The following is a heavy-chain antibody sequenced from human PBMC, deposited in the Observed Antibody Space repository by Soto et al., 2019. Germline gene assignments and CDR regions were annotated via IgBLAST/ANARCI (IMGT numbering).Heavy chain of an antibody. CDR3: ARWFTYGNFDYFDY. Sequence: GGSLRLSCAASGFTFSSYGMHWVRQAPGKGLEWVAVISYDGSNKYYADSVKGRFTISRDNSKNTLYLQMNSLRAEDTALYYCARWFTYGNFDYFDYWGQGTQVTVSS. V-gene: IGHV3-30*03. CDR2: ISYDGSNK. J-gene: IGHJ4*02. CDR1: GFTFSSYG. D-gene: IGHD3-10*01.